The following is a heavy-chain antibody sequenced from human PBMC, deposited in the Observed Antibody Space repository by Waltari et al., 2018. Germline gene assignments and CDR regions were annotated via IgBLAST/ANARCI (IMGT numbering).Heavy chain of an antibody. V-gene: IGHV3-15*07. D-gene: IGHD6-19*01. J-gene: IGHJ4*02. CDR2: IKSKTDGGTI. CDR3: TTLRQWSFDY. Sequence: EVQLVESGGGLVKPGGSLRLSCAASGFTFINAWMNWVRQAPGKGLEWVGRIKSKTDGGTIDCAAPVKGRFTLSRDDSKNTLFLQMNSLKSEDTAVYYCTTLRQWSFDYWGQGALVTVSS. CDR1: GFTFINAW.